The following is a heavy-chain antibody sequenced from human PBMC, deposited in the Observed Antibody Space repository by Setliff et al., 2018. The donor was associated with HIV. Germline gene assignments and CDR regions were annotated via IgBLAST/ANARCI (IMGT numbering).Heavy chain of an antibody. J-gene: IGHJ4*02. V-gene: IGHV1-24*01. CDR3: ATGIRVTGSDYFDY. Sequence: EASVKVSCKVSGYTLTELSIHWVRQAPGKGLEWMGGFDPEAGETIYARKFQGRITMTEDTSTDTAYMELGSLRSEDTAVYYCATGIRVTGSDYFDYWGQGTLVPSPQ. CDR1: GYTLTELS. D-gene: IGHD3-10*01. CDR2: FDPEAGET.